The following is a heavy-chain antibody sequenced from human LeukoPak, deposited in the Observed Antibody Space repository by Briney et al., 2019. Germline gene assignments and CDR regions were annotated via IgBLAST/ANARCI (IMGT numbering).Heavy chain of an antibody. CDR3: ARGRIRADY. CDR1: GFTFSNAW. V-gene: IGHV3-15*01. Sequence: GGSLRLSCAASGFTFSNAWMSWVRQAPGKGLEWVGRIKSKTDGGTTDYAAPVKGRFTISRDNSKNTLYLQMGSLRAEDMAVYYCARGRIRADYWGQGTLVTVSS. CDR2: IKSKTDGGTT. J-gene: IGHJ4*02.